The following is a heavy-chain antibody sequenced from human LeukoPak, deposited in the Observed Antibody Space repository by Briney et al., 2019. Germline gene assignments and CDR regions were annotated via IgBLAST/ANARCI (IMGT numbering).Heavy chain of an antibody. CDR1: GFTFSSYA. V-gene: IGHV3-23*01. CDR2: ISGSGGST. Sequence: GGSLRLSCAASGFTFSSYAMSWVRQAPGKGLEWVSAISGSGGSTYYADSVKGRFTISRDNAKNSLYLQMNSLRAEDTAVYYCARKVFWSGYYVVDPWGQGTLVTVSS. CDR3: ARKVFWSGYYVVDP. J-gene: IGHJ5*02. D-gene: IGHD3-3*01.